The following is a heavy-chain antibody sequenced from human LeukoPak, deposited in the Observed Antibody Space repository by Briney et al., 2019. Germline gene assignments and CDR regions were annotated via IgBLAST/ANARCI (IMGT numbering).Heavy chain of an antibody. D-gene: IGHD3-9*01. Sequence: SETLSLTCTVSGGTISTSSYYLAWIRQPPGKGLEWIGSVYYSGSTYYHPSLKSRVTISVDTSKNQFSLKLSSVTAADTAVYYCARLRRYFDWLSRPNYYYYYMDVWGKGTTVTISS. J-gene: IGHJ6*03. CDR2: VYYSGST. V-gene: IGHV4-39*07. CDR1: GGTISTSSYY. CDR3: ARLRRYFDWLSRPNYYYYYMDV.